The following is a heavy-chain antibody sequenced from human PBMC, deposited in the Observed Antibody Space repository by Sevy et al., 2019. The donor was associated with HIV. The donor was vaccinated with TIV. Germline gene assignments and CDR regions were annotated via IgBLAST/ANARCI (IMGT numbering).Heavy chain of an antibody. CDR2: FDPEDGET. CDR1: GYTLTELS. J-gene: IGHJ4*02. D-gene: IGHD3-22*01. Sequence: ASVKVSCKVSGYTLTELSMHWLRQAPGKGLEWVGSFDPEDGETVYEHNFQGRVSMTEDTSTDTAYMEVISLKFEDTAVYYCATTKDYYDSSGYPFDYWGQGILVTVSS. V-gene: IGHV1-24*01. CDR3: ATTKDYYDSSGYPFDY.